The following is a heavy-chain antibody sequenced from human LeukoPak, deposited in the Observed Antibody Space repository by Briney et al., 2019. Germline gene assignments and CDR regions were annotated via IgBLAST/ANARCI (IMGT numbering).Heavy chain of an antibody. CDR2: ISAYNGNT. V-gene: IGHV1-18*01. D-gene: IGHD2-2*01. Sequence: EASVKVSCKASGYTFTSYGISLVRQAPGQGLEWMGWISAYNGNTNYAQKLQGRVTMTTDTSTSTAYMELRSLRSDDTAVYYCARAGTLGYCSSTSCYGPFDYWGQGTLVTVSS. CDR1: GYTFTSYG. J-gene: IGHJ4*02. CDR3: ARAGTLGYCSSTSCYGPFDY.